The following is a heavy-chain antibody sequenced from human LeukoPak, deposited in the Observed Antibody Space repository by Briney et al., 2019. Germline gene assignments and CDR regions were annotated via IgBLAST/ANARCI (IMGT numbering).Heavy chain of an antibody. V-gene: IGHV3-53*01. CDR2: IYSGGTT. Sequence: PGGSLRLSCAASGFTVSSSFMSWVRQAPGKGLEWVSVIYSGGTTYYADSVKGRFTISRDNSKNTLSLQMNSLRAEDTAVYYCARDGYGNNYMDVWGKGTTVTVSS. CDR1: GFTVSSSF. J-gene: IGHJ6*03. D-gene: IGHD1/OR15-1a*01. CDR3: ARDGYGNNYMDV.